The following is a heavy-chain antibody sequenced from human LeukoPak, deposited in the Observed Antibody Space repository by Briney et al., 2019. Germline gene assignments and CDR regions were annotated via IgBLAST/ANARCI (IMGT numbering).Heavy chain of an antibody. CDR2: INHSGST. J-gene: IGHJ3*02. CDR1: GGSFSGYY. V-gene: IGHV4-34*01. D-gene: IGHD4-17*01. CDR3: ARGPKATVTRRDAFDT. Sequence: SETLSLTCAVYGGSFSGYYWSWIRQPPGKGLEWIGEINHSGSTNYNPSLKSRVTISVDTSKNQFSLKLSSVTAADTAVYYCARGPKATVTRRDAFDTWGQGTMVTVSS.